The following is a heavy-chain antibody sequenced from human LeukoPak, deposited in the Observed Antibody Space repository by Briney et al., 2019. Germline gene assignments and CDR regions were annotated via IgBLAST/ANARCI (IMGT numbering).Heavy chain of an antibody. D-gene: IGHD6-19*01. CDR3: ARVQRGIAVALDY. J-gene: IGHJ4*02. Sequence: PGGSLRLSCAASGFTFDNYEMNWVRQTPGKGLQFLSYISSSASTIYYADSVKGRFTVSRDNAKNSLYLQMNSLRAEDTAVYYCARVQRGIAVALDYWGQGTLATVSS. CDR1: GFTFDNYE. CDR2: ISSSASTI. V-gene: IGHV3-48*03.